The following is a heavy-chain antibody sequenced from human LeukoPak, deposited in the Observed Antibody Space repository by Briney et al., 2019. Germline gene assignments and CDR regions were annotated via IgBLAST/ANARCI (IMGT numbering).Heavy chain of an antibody. D-gene: IGHD3-10*01. J-gene: IGHJ5*02. CDR1: GGSISSGGYY. V-gene: IGHV4-31*03. CDR2: IYYSGST. CDR3: ARDRGYYGSGSYSNWFDP. Sequence: SETLSPTCTVSGGSISSGGYYWSWIRQHPGKGLEWIGYIYYSGSTYYNPSLKSRVTISVDTSKNQISLKLSSVTAADTAVYYCARDRGYYGSGSYSNWFDPWGQGTLVTVSS.